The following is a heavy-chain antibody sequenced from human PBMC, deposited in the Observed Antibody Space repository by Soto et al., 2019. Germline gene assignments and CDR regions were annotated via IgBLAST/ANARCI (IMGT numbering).Heavy chain of an antibody. J-gene: IGHJ6*02. D-gene: IGHD3-3*01. CDR2: IYYSGST. V-gene: IGHV4-28*03. CDR3: ARVGDHYDFWGPSRYGMDV. CDR1: GYSISSSNW. Sequence: SETLSLTCAVSGYSISSSNWWGWIRQPPGKGLEWIGYIYYSGSTNYNSSLKSRVTISVDTSKNQFSLKLSSVTAADTAVYYCARVGDHYDFWGPSRYGMDVWGQGTTVTVSS.